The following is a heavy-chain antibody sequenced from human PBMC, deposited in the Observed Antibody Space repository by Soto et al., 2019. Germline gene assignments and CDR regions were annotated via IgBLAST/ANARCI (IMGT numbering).Heavy chain of an antibody. Sequence: QVQLVESGGGVVQPGRSLRLSCAASGFTFSSYGMHWVRQAPGKGLEWVAVISYDGSNKYYADSVKGRFTISRDNSKNTLYLQMNSLRAEDTAVYYCVRFYSGWYVYGMDVWGQGTTVTVSS. CDR2: ISYDGSNK. CDR3: VRFYSGWYVYGMDV. CDR1: GFTFSSYG. J-gene: IGHJ6*02. V-gene: IGHV3-30*03. D-gene: IGHD6-19*01.